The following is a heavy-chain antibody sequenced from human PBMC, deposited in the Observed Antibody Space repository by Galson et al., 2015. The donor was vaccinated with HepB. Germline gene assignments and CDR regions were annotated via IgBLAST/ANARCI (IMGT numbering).Heavy chain of an antibody. CDR1: GYTFTSYG. CDR2: ISAYNGNT. Sequence: SVKVSCKASGYTFTSYGISWVRQAPGQGLEWMGWISAYNGNTNYAQKLQGRVTMTTDTSTSTAYMELRSLRSDDTAVYYCASLGGRFCTSGECYDGYWGQGTLVTVSS. CDR3: ASLGGRFCTSGECYDGY. V-gene: IGHV1-18*01. D-gene: IGHD2-8*01. J-gene: IGHJ4*02.